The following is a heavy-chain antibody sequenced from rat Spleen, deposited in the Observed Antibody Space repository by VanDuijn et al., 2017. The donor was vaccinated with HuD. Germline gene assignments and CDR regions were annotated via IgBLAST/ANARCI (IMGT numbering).Heavy chain of an antibody. V-gene: IGHV5-29*01. Sequence: EVQLVESGGGLVQPGGSLRLSCAASGFTFSDYFMAWVRQAPTKGLEGVATISHDGRSSYYRDSVKGRFTISRDNAKSTLYLQMNSLRSEETATYYCARTTKGIPFNFWGQGGLVTVSS. CDR3: ARTTKGIPFNF. CDR2: ISHDGRSS. CDR1: GFTFSDYF. J-gene: IGHJ2*01. D-gene: IGHD1-7*01.